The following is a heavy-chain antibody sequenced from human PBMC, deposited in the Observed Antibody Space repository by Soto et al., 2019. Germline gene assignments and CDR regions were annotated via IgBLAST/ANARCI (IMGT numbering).Heavy chain of an antibody. J-gene: IGHJ3*02. CDR2: ISSSGSTI. Sequence: EVQLVESGGGLVQPGGSLRLSCAASGFTFSSYEMNWVRQAPGKGLEWVSYISSSGSTIYYADSVKGRFTISRDNAKNSLYLQMNSLRAEDTAVYYCAAYNTSRHAAFDIWGQGTTVIVSS. CDR3: AAYNTSRHAAFDI. CDR1: GFTFSSYE. V-gene: IGHV3-48*03. D-gene: IGHD1-20*01.